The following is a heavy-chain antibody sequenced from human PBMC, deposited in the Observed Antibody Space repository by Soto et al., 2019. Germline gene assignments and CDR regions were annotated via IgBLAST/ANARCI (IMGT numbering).Heavy chain of an antibody. Sequence: GGSLRLSCAASGFTFSTYGMNWLRQAPGKGLEWVSYISSSGKTIYYADSVKGRFTIFRDNAKNSLYLQMDSLRAEDTAVYYCARDWIRYGMDVWGQGTTVTVSS. J-gene: IGHJ6*02. CDR3: ARDWIRYGMDV. D-gene: IGHD2-2*03. CDR1: GFTFSTYG. CDR2: ISSSGKTI. V-gene: IGHV3-48*03.